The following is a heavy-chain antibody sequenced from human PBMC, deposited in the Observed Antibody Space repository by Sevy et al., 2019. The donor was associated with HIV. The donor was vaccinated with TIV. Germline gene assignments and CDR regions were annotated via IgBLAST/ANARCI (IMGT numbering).Heavy chain of an antibody. CDR1: GFTFSSYG. Sequence: GGSLRLSCAASGFTFSSYGMHWVRQAPGKGLEWVAVISYDGSNKYYADSVKGRFTISRDNSKNTLYLQMNSLRAEDTAVYYCAKSAGHYYGSGRYSPFDYRGQGTLVTVSS. J-gene: IGHJ4*02. CDR3: AKSAGHYYGSGRYSPFDY. D-gene: IGHD3-10*01. V-gene: IGHV3-30*18. CDR2: ISYDGSNK.